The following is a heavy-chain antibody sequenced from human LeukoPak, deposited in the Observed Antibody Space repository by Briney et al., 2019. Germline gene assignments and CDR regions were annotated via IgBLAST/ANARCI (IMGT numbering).Heavy chain of an antibody. D-gene: IGHD4-17*01. CDR3: AKGAYGDYPNWLSP. CDR2: ITGSGGTT. CDR1: GFIFDNFA. J-gene: IGHJ5*02. Sequence: GGSLRLSCTASGFIFDNFAMAWVRQAPGKGLEWVSSITGSGGTTYYADSVKGRFIVSRDNSKKTLYLHMIALKAGDTAVYYCAKGAYGDYPNWLSPWGQGTLVTVSS. V-gene: IGHV3-23*01.